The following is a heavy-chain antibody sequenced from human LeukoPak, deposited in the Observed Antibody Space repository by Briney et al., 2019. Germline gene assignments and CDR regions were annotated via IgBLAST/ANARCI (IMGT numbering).Heavy chain of an antibody. Sequence: SETLSPTSAAYGGSSGGSNGSWFPHPPGKGREWMGEINHSGATNYNPSLKSLVTISVDTSKNQFSLKLSSVTAADTAVYYCARGTGTRTYYDFWSGYKGSNWFDPWGQGTLVTVSS. D-gene: IGHD3-3*01. CDR1: GGSSGGSN. CDR3: ARGTGTRTYYDFWSGYKGSNWFDP. CDR2: INHSGAT. V-gene: IGHV4-34*01. J-gene: IGHJ5*02.